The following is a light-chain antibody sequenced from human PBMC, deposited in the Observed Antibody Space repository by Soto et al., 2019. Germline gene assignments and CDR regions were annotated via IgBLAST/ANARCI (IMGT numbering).Light chain of an antibody. CDR2: VNSDGSH. CDR3: QTWGTGIRV. J-gene: IGLJ3*02. Sequence: QSLLTQSPSASASRGASVKLACTLSSGHSSYAIAWHQQQPEKGPRYLMKVNSDGSHSKGDGIPDRFSGSSSGAERYLTISSRQSEDEADYYCQTWGTGIRVFGGGTKLTVL. V-gene: IGLV4-69*02. CDR1: SGHSSYA.